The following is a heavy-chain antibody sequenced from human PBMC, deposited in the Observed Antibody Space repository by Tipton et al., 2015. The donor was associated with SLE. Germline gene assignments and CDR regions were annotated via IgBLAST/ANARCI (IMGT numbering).Heavy chain of an antibody. V-gene: IGHV3-23*01. CDR3: ARVFGSGSYGLPDY. CDR1: GFTFSSYA. J-gene: IGHJ4*02. Sequence: GSLRLSCAASGFTFSSYAMSWVRQAPGKGLEWVSAIGGSGGSTYYADSVKGRFTISRDNSKNTLYLQMNSLRAEDTAVYYCARVFGSGSYGLPDYWGQGTLVTVSS. CDR2: IGGSGGST. D-gene: IGHD1-26*01.